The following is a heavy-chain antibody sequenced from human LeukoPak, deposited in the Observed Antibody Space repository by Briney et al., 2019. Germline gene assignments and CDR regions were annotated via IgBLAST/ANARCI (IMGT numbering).Heavy chain of an antibody. CDR1: GFIFSDHY. Sequence: PGGCLRLSCAASGFIFSDHYMDRVRQAPGKGLEWVGRTRNEANIYTTKYAASVKGRFTISRDDSKNSLYLQMNSLKTEDTAVYYCASPVGATTVRAFDIWGQGTMVAVSS. V-gene: IGHV3-72*01. J-gene: IGHJ3*02. CDR3: ASPVGATTVRAFDI. D-gene: IGHD1-26*01. CDR2: TRNEANIYTT.